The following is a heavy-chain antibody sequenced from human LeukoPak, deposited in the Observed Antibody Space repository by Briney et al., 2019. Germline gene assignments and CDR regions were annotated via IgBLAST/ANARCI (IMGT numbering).Heavy chain of an antibody. CDR2: IKQDGSEK. CDR1: GFTFSSYW. Sequence: GGSLRLSCAASGFTFSSYWMSWVRQAPGKGLEWVANIKQDGSEKYYVDSVKGRFTISRDNAKNSLYLQMNSLRAEDTALYYCARGDDSYYYYMDVWGKGTTVTVSS. V-gene: IGHV3-7*03. J-gene: IGHJ6*03. CDR3: ARGDDSYYYYMDV. D-gene: IGHD1-1*01.